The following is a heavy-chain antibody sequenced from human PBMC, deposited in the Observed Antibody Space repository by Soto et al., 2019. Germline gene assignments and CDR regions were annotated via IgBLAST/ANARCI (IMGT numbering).Heavy chain of an antibody. Sequence: ASVKVSCKASGSTFTSSGISWVRQAPGQGREWMGWISAYNGNTNYAQKLQGRVTMTTDTSTSTAYMELRSLRSDDTAVYYCARDVRFLEWLLGGYYMDVWGKGTTVTVSS. D-gene: IGHD3-3*01. J-gene: IGHJ6*03. CDR2: ISAYNGNT. CDR3: ARDVRFLEWLLGGYYMDV. CDR1: GSTFTSSG. V-gene: IGHV1-18*01.